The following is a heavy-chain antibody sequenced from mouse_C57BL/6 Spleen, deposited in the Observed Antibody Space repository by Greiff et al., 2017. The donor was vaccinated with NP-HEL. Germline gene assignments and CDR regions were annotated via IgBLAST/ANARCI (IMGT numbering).Heavy chain of an antibody. CDR3: ARPSSYGSFYYYAMDY. CDR2: INPYNGGT. V-gene: IGHV1-19*01. CDR1: GYTFTDYY. J-gene: IGHJ4*01. D-gene: IGHD1-1*01. Sequence: EVQLQQSGPVLVKPGASVKMSCKASGYTFTDYYMNWVKQSHGKSLEWIGVINPYNGGTSYNQKFKGKATLTVDKSSSTAYMELNSLTSEDSAVYYCARPSSYGSFYYYAMDYWGQGTSVTVSS.